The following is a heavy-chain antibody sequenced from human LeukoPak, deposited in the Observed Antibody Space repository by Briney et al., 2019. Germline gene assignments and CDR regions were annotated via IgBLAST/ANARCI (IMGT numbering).Heavy chain of an antibody. CDR2: IYHSGST. Sequence: WIGYIYHSGSTYYNPSLKSRVTISVDRSKNQFSLKLSSVTAADTAVYYCARFDSSGYYFDYWGQGTLVTVSS. CDR3: ARFDSSGYYFDY. V-gene: IGHV4-30-2*01. J-gene: IGHJ4*02. D-gene: IGHD3-22*01.